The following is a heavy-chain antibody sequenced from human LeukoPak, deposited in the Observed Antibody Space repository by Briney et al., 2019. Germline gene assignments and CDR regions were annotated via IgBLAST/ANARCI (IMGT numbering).Heavy chain of an antibody. J-gene: IGHJ3*02. V-gene: IGHV4-31*03. Sequence: PSQTLSLTCTVSGXSISSGGDYWSWIRQHPGMGLEWIGYIYYSGSTYYNPSLKSRLTISVDTSKNQFSLKLSSVTAADTAVYYCASADYEDAFDIWGQGTMVTVSS. CDR1: GXSISSGGDY. D-gene: IGHD4-17*01. CDR2: IYYSGST. CDR3: ASADYEDAFDI.